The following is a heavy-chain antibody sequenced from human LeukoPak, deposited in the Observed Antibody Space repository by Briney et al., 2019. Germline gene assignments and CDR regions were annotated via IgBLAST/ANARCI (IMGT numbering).Heavy chain of an antibody. V-gene: IGHV1-8*01. Sequence: ASVKVSCKASGYTFTSYDINWVRQATGQGLEWMGWMNPNSGNTGYAQKFQGRVTMTRNTSISTAYMELSSLGSEDTAVYYCARGLSGGLRFLEWFPLTRPYYFDYWGQGTLVTVSS. D-gene: IGHD3-3*01. CDR1: GYTFTSYD. CDR3: ARGLSGGLRFLEWFPLTRPYYFDY. J-gene: IGHJ4*02. CDR2: MNPNSGNT.